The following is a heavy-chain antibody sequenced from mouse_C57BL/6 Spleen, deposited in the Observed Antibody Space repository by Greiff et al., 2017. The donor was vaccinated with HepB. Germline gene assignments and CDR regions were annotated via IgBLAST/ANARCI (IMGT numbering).Heavy chain of an antibody. CDR2: IDPENGDT. CDR1: GFNIKDDY. CDR3: TTEGTGRGEDY. Sequence: EVQLQQSGAELVRPGASVKLSCTASGFNIKDDYMHWVKQRPEQGLEWIGWIDPENGDTEYASKFQGKATITADTSSNTAYLQRSSLTSEDTAVYYCTTEGTGRGEDYWGQGTTLTVSS. D-gene: IGHD3-3*01. V-gene: IGHV14-4*01. J-gene: IGHJ2*01.